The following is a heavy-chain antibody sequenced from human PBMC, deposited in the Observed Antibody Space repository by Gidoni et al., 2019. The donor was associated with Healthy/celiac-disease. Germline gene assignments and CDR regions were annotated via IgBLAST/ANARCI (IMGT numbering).Heavy chain of an antibody. CDR3: ARISSSYGSGSYSAPFDY. V-gene: IGHV1-46*01. D-gene: IGHD3-10*01. CDR1: GYTFTSYY. J-gene: IGHJ4*02. Sequence: QVQLVQSGAAAKKPGASVMVSCQASGYTFTSYYMHWVRQAIGQGLEWMGIINPSGGSTSYAQKFQGRVTMTRDTSTSTVYMELSSLGSEDTAVYYCARISSSYGSGSYSAPFDYWGQGTLVTVSS. CDR2: INPSGGST.